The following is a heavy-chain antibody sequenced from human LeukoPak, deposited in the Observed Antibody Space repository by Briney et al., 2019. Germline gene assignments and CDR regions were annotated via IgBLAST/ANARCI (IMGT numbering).Heavy chain of an antibody. CDR2: IIPIFGIA. D-gene: IGHD5-18*01. CDR1: GGTFSSYA. CDR3: ARDGGICGYSYGPRFYYGMDV. J-gene: IGHJ6*02. Sequence: ASVKVSCKASGGTFSSYAISWVRQAPGQGLEWMGRIIPIFGIANYAQKFQGRVTITADKSTSTAYMELSSLRSEDTAVYYCARDGGICGYSYGPRFYYGMDVWGQGTTVTVSS. V-gene: IGHV1-69*04.